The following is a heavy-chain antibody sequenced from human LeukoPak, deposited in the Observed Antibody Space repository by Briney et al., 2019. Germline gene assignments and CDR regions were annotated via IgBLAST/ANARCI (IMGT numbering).Heavy chain of an antibody. CDR3: AKDRVRYYYDSSGYPTAVY. CDR2: ISGSGGST. D-gene: IGHD3-22*01. V-gene: IGHV3-23*01. J-gene: IGHJ4*02. CDR1: GFTFSSYA. Sequence: GGSLRLSCAASGFTFSSYAMSWVRQAPGKGLEWVSAISGSGGSTYNADSVKGRFTISRDNSKNTLYLQMNSLRAEDTAVYYCAKDRVRYYYDSSGYPTAVYWGQGTLVTVSS.